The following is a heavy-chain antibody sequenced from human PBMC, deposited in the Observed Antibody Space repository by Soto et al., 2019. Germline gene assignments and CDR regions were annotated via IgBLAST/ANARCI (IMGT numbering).Heavy chain of an antibody. Sequence: QVQLVQSGSEVKKPGSSVKVSCKASGGTFRNHVFNWVRQAPGQGLEWMGGIIPVFGTPNYAQKFQGRVTIAADVSTNTVYLEVSSLRSQDTAVYYCARDLEFRDGNISPLDYWGQGTLVTVSS. V-gene: IGHV1-69*01. CDR1: GGTFRNHV. D-gene: IGHD3-10*01. CDR3: ARDLEFRDGNISPLDY. J-gene: IGHJ4*02. CDR2: IIPVFGTP.